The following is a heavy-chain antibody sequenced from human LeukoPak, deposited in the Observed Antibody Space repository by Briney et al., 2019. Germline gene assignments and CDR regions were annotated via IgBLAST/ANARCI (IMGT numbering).Heavy chain of an antibody. Sequence: SQTLSPTCAVSGGSISSDGYSWCWIRQPPGKGLEWIGYIYHSGSTSYNPSLKSRVTISVDRSKSQFSLKLSSVTAADTAVYYCASARWDYWGQGTLVTVSS. D-gene: IGHD5-24*01. CDR1: GGSISSDGYS. J-gene: IGHJ4*02. CDR2: IYHSGST. CDR3: ASARWDY. V-gene: IGHV4-30-2*01.